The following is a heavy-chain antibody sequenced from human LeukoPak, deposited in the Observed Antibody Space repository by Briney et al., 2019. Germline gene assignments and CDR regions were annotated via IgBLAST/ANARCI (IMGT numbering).Heavy chain of an antibody. D-gene: IGHD2-2*01. Sequence: GGSLRLSCAASGFTFSSYGMHWVRQAPGKGLEWVAFIRYDGSNKYYADSVKGRFTISRDNSKNTLYLQMNSLRAEDTAVYYCASSHEAGYCSSTSCFRLDYWGQGTLVTVSS. CDR2: IRYDGSNK. V-gene: IGHV3-30*02. J-gene: IGHJ4*02. CDR1: GFTFSSYG. CDR3: ASSHEAGYCSSTSCFRLDY.